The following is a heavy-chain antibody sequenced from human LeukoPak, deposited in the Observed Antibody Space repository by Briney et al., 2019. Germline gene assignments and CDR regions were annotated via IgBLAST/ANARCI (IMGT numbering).Heavy chain of an antibody. J-gene: IGHJ4*02. CDR3: ARLSVGYCSSTSCYSADY. V-gene: IGHV4-59*12. D-gene: IGHD2-2*01. CDR2: VRNIGHT. Sequence: PSETLSLTCAVSGASISNYYWTWIRQPPGKTLEWIGFVRNIGHTIYNPSLKSRVTISVDTSKNQFSLKLSSVTAADTAVYYCARLSVGYCSSTSCYSADYWGQGTLVTVSS. CDR1: GASISNYY.